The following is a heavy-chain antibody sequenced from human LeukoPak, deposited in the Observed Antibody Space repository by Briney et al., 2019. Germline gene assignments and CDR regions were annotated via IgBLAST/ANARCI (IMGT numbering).Heavy chain of an antibody. CDR1: GFTFSSYW. J-gene: IGHJ3*02. CDR3: VRDGLLVSGVALDI. V-gene: IGHV3-74*01. D-gene: IGHD2-15*01. Sequence: GGSLRLSCAASGFTFSSYWMHWVRQALGKGLVWVSRIKTDGSSTSYADSVKGRFNISRDNAKNTLFLQMNTLRAEDTAVYYCVRDGLLVSGVALDIWGQGTLVTVSP. CDR2: IKTDGSST.